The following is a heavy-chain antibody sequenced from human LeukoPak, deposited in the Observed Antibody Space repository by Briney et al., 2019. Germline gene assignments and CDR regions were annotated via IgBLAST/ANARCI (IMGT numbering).Heavy chain of an antibody. CDR3: ARSRGVASYYYGMDV. V-gene: IGHV4-59*01. CDR1: GGSISSYY. Sequence: SETLSLTCTVSGGSISSYYWSWVRQPPGKGLEWIGYIYYSGSTNYNPSPKSRVTISLDTSKNQFSLKLSSVTAADTAVYYCARSRGVASYYYGMDVWGQGTTVTVSS. D-gene: IGHD2-8*02. CDR2: IYYSGST. J-gene: IGHJ6*02.